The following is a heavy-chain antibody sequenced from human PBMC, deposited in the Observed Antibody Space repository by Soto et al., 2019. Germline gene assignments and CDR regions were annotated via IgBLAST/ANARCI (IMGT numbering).Heavy chain of an antibody. D-gene: IGHD5-12*01. CDR1: GGSISSGGYS. CDR2: IYHSGST. J-gene: IGHJ4*02. Sequence: PSGTLSLTCAVSGGSISSGGYSWSWIRQPPGKGLEWIGYIYHSGSTYYNPSLKSRVTISVDRSKNQFSLKLSSVTAADTAVYYCVRHAKWIIRAYWGQGSLVTVYS. CDR3: VRHAKWIIRAY. V-gene: IGHV4-30-2*01.